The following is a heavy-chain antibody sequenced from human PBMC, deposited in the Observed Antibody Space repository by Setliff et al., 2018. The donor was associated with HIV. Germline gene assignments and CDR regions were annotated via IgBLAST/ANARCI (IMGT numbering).Heavy chain of an antibody. V-gene: IGHV3-11*04. CDR1: GGSISNHY. J-gene: IGHJ4*02. CDR2: ISVSGFNI. D-gene: IGHD6-13*01. CDR3: ARVRARYSSSWSFDY. Sequence: PSETLSLTCIVSGGSISNHYWSCIRQPPGRGLEWISSISVSGFNIYYADSVKGRFFVSRDDAKNSLFLQMNSLRTEDTAVYFCARVRARYSSSWSFDYWGQGTPVTVSS.